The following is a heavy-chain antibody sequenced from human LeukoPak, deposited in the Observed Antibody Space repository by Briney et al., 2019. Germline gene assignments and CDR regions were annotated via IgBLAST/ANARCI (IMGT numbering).Heavy chain of an antibody. CDR3: AKDVPKYYYDSSGSY. J-gene: IGHJ4*02. CDR1: GFTFSSYW. V-gene: IGHV3-23*01. CDR2: ISGSGGST. D-gene: IGHD3-22*01. Sequence: GGSLRLSCAASGFTFSSYWMNWVRQAPGKGLEWVSAISGSGGSTYYADSVKGRFTISRDNSKNTLYLQMNSLRAEDTAVYYCAKDVPKYYYDSSGSYWGQGALVTVSS.